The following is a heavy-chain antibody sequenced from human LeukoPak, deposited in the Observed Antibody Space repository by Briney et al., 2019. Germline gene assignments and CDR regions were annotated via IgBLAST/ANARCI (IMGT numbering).Heavy chain of an antibody. V-gene: IGHV3-21*04. CDR2: ISSSSYI. J-gene: IGHJ4*02. CDR1: GFTFSSYG. CDR3: ARDHAFYYDSSGYPTFDY. Sequence: GGSLRLSCAASGFTFSSYGMHWVRQAPGKGLEWVSSISSSSYIYYADSSKSRFTISRDNAKNSLYLQMNSLRTDDTAVYYCARDHAFYYDSSGYPTFDYWGQGTLVTVSS. D-gene: IGHD3-22*01.